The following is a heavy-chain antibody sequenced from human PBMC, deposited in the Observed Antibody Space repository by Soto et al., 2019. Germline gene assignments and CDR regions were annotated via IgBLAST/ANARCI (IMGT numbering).Heavy chain of an antibody. D-gene: IGHD5-18*01. Sequence: SVKVSCKASGYTFTGYYMHWVRQAPGQGLEWMGWINPNSGGTNYAQKFQGWVTITRDTSTSTAYMELNSLKSDDTAVYYCARDTGYTFGSLNYWGQGTLVTVSS. J-gene: IGHJ4*02. CDR3: ARDTGYTFGSLNY. V-gene: IGHV1-2*04. CDR2: INPNSGGT. CDR1: GYTFTGYY.